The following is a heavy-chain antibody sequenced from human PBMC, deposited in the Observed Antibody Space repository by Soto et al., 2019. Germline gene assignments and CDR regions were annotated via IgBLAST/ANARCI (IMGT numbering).Heavy chain of an antibody. Sequence: QVQLVESGGSVVQPGTSLRLSCAASGFRFKSFVMHWVRQAPCKGLEWVAFTSYDGNNKDYGDSVKGLFTVSRDNSQNTLHLQMDFLRPEDTALYYCARWGTTGGFDLWGQGTLVSVSS. J-gene: IGHJ4*02. V-gene: IGHV3-30*19. D-gene: IGHD3-16*01. CDR1: GFRFKSFV. CDR3: ARWGTTGGFDL. CDR2: TSYDGNNK.